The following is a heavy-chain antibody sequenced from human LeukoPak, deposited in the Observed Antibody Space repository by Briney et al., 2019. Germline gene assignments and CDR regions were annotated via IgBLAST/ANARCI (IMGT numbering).Heavy chain of an antibody. V-gene: IGHV1-18*04. CDR2: ISAYNGNT. J-gene: IGHJ5*02. CDR1: GYAFTGYY. CDR3: AREGRTGWFDP. Sequence: ASVKVSCKASGYAFTGYYMHWVRQAPGQGLEWMGWISAYNGNTNYAQKLQGRVTMTTDTSTSTAYMELRSLRSDDTAVYYCAREGRTGWFDPWGQGTLVTVSS.